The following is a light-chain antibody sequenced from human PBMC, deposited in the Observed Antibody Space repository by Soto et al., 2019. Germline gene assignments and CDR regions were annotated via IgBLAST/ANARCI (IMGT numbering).Light chain of an antibody. CDR3: QQYNDWPT. CDR1: QSVSSN. J-gene: IGKJ1*01. V-gene: IGKV3-15*01. CDR2: GAS. Sequence: EIVMTQSPATLSVSLGERATLSCRASQSVSSNLAWYQLKPGQAPRLLIYGASTRATGIPARFSGSGSGTEFTLTISSLQSEDFAVYYCQQYNDWPTSGQGTKVDIK.